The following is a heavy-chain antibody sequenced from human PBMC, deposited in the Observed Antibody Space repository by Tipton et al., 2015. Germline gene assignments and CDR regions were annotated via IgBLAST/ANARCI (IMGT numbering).Heavy chain of an antibody. Sequence: SLRLSCAASGFSFSSYSMHWVRQTPGKGLEWVAVLHYDGTTQYYAESLRGRFTISRDNAKNSLYLQMNSLRAEDTAVYYCARDCSGSYCIYYYGMDVWGQGTTVTVSS. V-gene: IGHV3-33*01. CDR2: LHYDGTTQ. CDR1: GFSFSSYS. CDR3: ARDCSGSYCIYYYGMDV. D-gene: IGHD3-10*01. J-gene: IGHJ6*02.